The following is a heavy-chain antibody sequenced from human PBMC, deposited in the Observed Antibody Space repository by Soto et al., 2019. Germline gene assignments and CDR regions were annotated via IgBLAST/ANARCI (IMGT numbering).Heavy chain of an antibody. CDR3: ARAEYSSIYYFDY. V-gene: IGHV1-69*01. CDR1: GGTFNNFA. CDR2: IIPVFDTP. Sequence: QVQLVQSGAEVKMPGSSVKVSCKASGGTFNNFALNWVRQAPGQGLEWMGGIIPVFDTPSYAQNFQGRVTITADESTSTAYMELSSLRSEDTAVYFCARAEYSSIYYFDYWGQGTRVTVSS. D-gene: IGHD2-2*01. J-gene: IGHJ4*02.